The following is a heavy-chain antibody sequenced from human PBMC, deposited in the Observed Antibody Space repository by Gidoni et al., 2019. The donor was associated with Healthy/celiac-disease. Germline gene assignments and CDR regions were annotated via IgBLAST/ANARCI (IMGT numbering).Heavy chain of an antibody. J-gene: IGHJ4*02. CDR1: GGSISSSSYY. CDR2: IYYSGST. CDR3: ARQLELRWPDY. Sequence: QLQLQESGPGLVKPSETLSLTCTVSGGSISSSSYYWGWIRQPPGKGLEWIGSIYYSGSTYYNPSLKSRVTISVDTSKNQFSLKLSSVTAADTAVYYCARQLELRWPDYWGQGTLVTVSS. V-gene: IGHV4-39*01. D-gene: IGHD1-7*01.